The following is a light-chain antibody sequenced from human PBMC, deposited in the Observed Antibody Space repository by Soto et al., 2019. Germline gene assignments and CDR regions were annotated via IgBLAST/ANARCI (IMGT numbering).Light chain of an antibody. CDR1: QSVSSSY. J-gene: IGKJ1*01. CDR2: GAS. V-gene: IGKV3-20*01. Sequence: EIVLTQPPGTLSLSPEERATLSCRASQSVSSSYLAWYQQKPGQAPRLLIYGASSRATGIPDRFSGSGSGTDLTLTISRLEPEDFAVYYCQQYGSSPRTFGQGTKAEIK. CDR3: QQYGSSPRT.